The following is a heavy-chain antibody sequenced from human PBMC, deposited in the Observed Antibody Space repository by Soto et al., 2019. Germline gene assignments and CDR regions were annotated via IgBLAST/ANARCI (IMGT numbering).Heavy chain of an antibody. Sequence: SETLSLTCTVSGGSISSGDYYWSWIRQPPGKGLEWIGYIYYSGSTYYNPSLKSRVTISVDTSKNQFSLKLSSVTAADTAVYYCAGGSWLERPSYYFDYWRQGTLVTVSS. V-gene: IGHV4-30-4*01. CDR3: AGGSWLERPSYYFDY. CDR1: GGSISSGDYY. D-gene: IGHD1-1*01. CDR2: IYYSGST. J-gene: IGHJ4*02.